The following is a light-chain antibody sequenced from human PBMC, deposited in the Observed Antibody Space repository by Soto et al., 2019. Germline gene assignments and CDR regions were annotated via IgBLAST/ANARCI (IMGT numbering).Light chain of an antibody. Sequence: EFVLTQSPATLSLSPRERAILSCRASQSVAGSLAWYQQKPGQAPRLLIYDISTRAAAIPARFSGSGSGTDFTLTVSSLEPEDFALYYCQQRSNRITFGQGTRLEIK. CDR3: QQRSNRIT. V-gene: IGKV3-11*01. J-gene: IGKJ5*01. CDR2: DIS. CDR1: QSVAGS.